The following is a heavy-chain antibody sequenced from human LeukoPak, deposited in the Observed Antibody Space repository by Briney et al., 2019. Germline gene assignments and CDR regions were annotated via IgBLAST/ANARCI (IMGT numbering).Heavy chain of an antibody. CDR3: AGLRPMSLYYYDSSGLNDY. CDR1: GYTFTGYY. V-gene: IGHV1-2*02. Sequence: ASVKVSCKASGYTFTGYYMHWVRQAPGQGLEWMGWINPNSGGTNYAQKFQGRVTMTRDTSISTAYMELSRLRSDDPAVYYCAGLRPMSLYYYDSSGLNDYWGQGTLVTVSS. CDR2: INPNSGGT. D-gene: IGHD3-22*01. J-gene: IGHJ4*02.